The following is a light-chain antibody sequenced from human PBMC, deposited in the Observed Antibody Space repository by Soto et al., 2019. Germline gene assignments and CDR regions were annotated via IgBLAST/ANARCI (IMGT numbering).Light chain of an antibody. V-gene: IGKV1D-12*01. CDR1: QTISNW. J-gene: IGKJ3*01. Sequence: DIPMTQSPSSVSASVGDRVTLTCRASQTISNWLAWYQQKPGKAPNLLIYAVSKLQTGVPSRFSGSGSGTDFTLTISSLQPEDIATYYCQQANSFPVTFGPGTKLDVK. CDR2: AVS. CDR3: QQANSFPVT.